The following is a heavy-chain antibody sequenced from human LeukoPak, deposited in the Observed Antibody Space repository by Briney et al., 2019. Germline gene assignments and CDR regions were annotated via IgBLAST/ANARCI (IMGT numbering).Heavy chain of an antibody. CDR2: IYTSGST. D-gene: IGHD3-10*01. J-gene: IGHJ4*02. Sequence: SETLSLTCTVSGGSISSYYWSWIRQPAGKGLEWIGRIYTSGSTNYNPSLKSRVTMSVDTSKNQFSLKLSSVTAADTAVYYCASGYYGSGSEYYFDYWGQGTLVTVSS. CDR3: ASGYYGSGSEYYFDY. V-gene: IGHV4-4*07. CDR1: GGSISSYY.